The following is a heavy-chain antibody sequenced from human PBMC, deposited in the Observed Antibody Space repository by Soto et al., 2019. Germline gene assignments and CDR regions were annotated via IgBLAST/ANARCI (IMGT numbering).Heavy chain of an antibody. CDR2: INPSGGST. J-gene: IGHJ5*02. Sequence: QVQLVQSGAEVKKPGASVKVSCKASGYTFTSYYMHWVRQAPVQGLEWMGIINPSGGSTSYAQKFQGRVTMTRDTSTSTVYMERSSLRSEDTAVYYSARGLTNGAFHPNWFYPWGQGTLVTVSS. CDR1: GYTFTSYY. CDR3: ARGLTNGAFHPNWFYP. V-gene: IGHV1-46*03. D-gene: IGHD2-8*01.